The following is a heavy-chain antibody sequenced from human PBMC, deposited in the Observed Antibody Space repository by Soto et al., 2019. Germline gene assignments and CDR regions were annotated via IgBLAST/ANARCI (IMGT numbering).Heavy chain of an antibody. J-gene: IGHJ3*02. CDR3: ARGHCSSTNRSPDAFDI. Sequence: GASVKVSCKASGYTFTGYYMQWVRQAPGQGLEWMGWINPNSGGTNYAQKFQGWVTMTRDTSISTAYMELSRLRSDDTAVYYCARGHCSSTNRSPDAFDIWGQGTMVTGSS. V-gene: IGHV1-2*04. D-gene: IGHD2-2*01. CDR1: GYTFTGYY. CDR2: INPNSGGT.